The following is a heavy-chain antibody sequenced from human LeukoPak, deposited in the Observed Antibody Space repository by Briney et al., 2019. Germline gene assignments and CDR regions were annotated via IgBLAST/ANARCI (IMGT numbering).Heavy chain of an antibody. Sequence: ASVKVSCKASGYTFTSYYMHWVRQAPGQGLEWMGIINPSGGSTSYAQKFQGRVTMTRNTSISTAYMELSSLRSEDTAVYYCARVPSSWYPQPNYYYYGMDVWGQGTTVTVSS. V-gene: IGHV1-46*01. CDR2: INPSGGST. CDR1: GYTFTSYY. D-gene: IGHD6-13*01. J-gene: IGHJ6*02. CDR3: ARVPSSWYPQPNYYYYGMDV.